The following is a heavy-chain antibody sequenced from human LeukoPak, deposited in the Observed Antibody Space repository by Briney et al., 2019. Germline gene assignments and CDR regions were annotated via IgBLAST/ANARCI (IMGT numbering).Heavy chain of an antibody. D-gene: IGHD6-13*01. V-gene: IGHV5-51*01. Sequence: GESLKISCKASGYSFTIDWIGWVRQMPGKGLERMGIIYPSDSDTRYSPSFQGQVTISADKSISTAYLQWSSLKASDTAMYYCARHFRSTPYCDAFDIWGQGTMVTVSS. CDR2: IYPSDSDT. CDR3: ARHFRSTPYCDAFDI. CDR1: GYSFTIDW. J-gene: IGHJ3*02.